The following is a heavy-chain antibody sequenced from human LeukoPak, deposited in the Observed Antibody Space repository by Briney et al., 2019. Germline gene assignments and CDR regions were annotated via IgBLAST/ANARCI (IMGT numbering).Heavy chain of an antibody. CDR3: AKDRKVYEV. Sequence: GGSLRLSCAASGFTSSTYAMSWVRQAPGKGLEWVSAISDSSGSTYYADSVKGRFTISRDNSKNTLYLQMSSLRTEDAAVYYCAKDRKVYEVWGQGTLVTVSS. J-gene: IGHJ4*02. CDR1: GFTSSTYA. V-gene: IGHV3-23*01. CDR2: ISDSSGST. D-gene: IGHD2/OR15-2a*01.